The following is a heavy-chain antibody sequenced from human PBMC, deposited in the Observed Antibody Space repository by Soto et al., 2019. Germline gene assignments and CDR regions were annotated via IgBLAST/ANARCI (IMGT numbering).Heavy chain of an antibody. CDR3: TRLGGYYQALDS. Sequence: SETLSLTCTVSGVSISSGGYSWSWIRQPPGKGLEWIGYIYHSGSTYYNPSLKSRVTISVDTPKNQFSLKMDSVTAADTAVYYCTRLGGYYQALDSWGQGVLVTVSS. D-gene: IGHD3-22*01. J-gene: IGHJ4*02. CDR2: IYHSGST. CDR1: GVSISSGGYS. V-gene: IGHV4-30-2*01.